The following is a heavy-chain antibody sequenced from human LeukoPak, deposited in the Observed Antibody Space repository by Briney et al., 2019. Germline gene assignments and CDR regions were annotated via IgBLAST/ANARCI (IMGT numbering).Heavy chain of an antibody. CDR1: GGSISSGDYY. Sequence: SETLSLTCTVSGGSISSGDYYWSWIRQPPGKGLEWIGYIYYSGTTYYNPSVKSRATISRDTSKNHFSLKLSSVNAADTAVYYCARVDYYGSGSYYFDYWGQGILVTVSS. CDR2: IYYSGTT. V-gene: IGHV4-30-4*01. J-gene: IGHJ4*02. CDR3: ARVDYYGSGSYYFDY. D-gene: IGHD3-10*01.